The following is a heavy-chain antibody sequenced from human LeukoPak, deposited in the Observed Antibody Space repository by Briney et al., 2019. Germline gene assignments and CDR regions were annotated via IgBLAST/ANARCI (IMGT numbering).Heavy chain of an antibody. CDR2: IYHTGST. CDR1: GGSVSDYY. CDR3: ASRKLGNDY. J-gene: IGHJ4*02. Sequence: SETLSLTCTISGGSVSDYYWSWIRQSPGKGLEWIGYIYHTGSTSYSPSLKSRVTISTDTSQNQFSLKLSSVTAADTAVYYCASRKLGNDYWGQGTLVTVSS. D-gene: IGHD7-27*01. V-gene: IGHV4-59*02.